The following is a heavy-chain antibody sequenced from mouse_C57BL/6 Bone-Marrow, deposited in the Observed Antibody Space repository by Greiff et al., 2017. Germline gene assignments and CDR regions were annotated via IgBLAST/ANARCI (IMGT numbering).Heavy chain of an antibody. J-gene: IGHJ1*03. CDR3: ARENYGSSYLWYFDV. CDR1: GYTFTSYW. Sequence: QVQLQQSGAELVMPGASVKLSCKASGYTFTSYWMHWVKQRPGQGLEWIGEIDPSDSYTNYNQKFKGKSTLTVDKSSSTAYMQLSSLTSEDSAVYYCARENYGSSYLWYFDVWGTGTTVTVSS. V-gene: IGHV1-69*01. CDR2: IDPSDSYT. D-gene: IGHD1-1*01.